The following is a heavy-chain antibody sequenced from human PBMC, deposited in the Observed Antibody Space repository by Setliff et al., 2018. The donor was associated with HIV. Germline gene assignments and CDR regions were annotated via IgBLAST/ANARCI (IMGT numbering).Heavy chain of an antibody. Sequence: ASVKVSCKASGFTFKDYYMHWVQQAPGKGLEWMGRLDPEDGETIYAEKFLGRVIISTDMSTDTVFMEVNNLRSEDTAVYYCARDNPSNGGRLGYWGQGTLVTVSS. CDR3: ARDNPSNGGRLGY. J-gene: IGHJ4*02. D-gene: IGHD7-27*01. CDR1: GFTFKDYY. V-gene: IGHV1-69-2*01. CDR2: LDPEDGET.